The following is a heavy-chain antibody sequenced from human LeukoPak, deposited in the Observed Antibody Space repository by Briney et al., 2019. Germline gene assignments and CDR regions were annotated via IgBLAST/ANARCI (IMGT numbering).Heavy chain of an antibody. V-gene: IGHV4-34*01. CDR3: ARADDILTGYSGRRDYYGMDV. CDR2: INHSGST. Sequence: SETLSLTCAVYGGSFSGYYWSWIRQPPGKGLEWIGEINHSGSTNYNPSLKSRVTISVDTSKNQFSLKLTSVTAADTAVYYCARADDILTGYSGRRDYYGMDVWGKGTTVTVSS. CDR1: GGSFSGYY. J-gene: IGHJ6*04. D-gene: IGHD3-9*01.